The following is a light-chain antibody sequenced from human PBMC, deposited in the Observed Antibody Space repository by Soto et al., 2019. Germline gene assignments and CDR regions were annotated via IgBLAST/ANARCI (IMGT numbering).Light chain of an antibody. Sequence: QAVVTQPPSASGSPGQSVAISCTGTSSDVGGYNYVSWYQQHPGKAPKLMIYEVNQRPSGVPDRFSGSKSGNTAALTVSGLQAEDEDDYYCSSYAGSSNVFGTGTKLTVL. CDR1: SSDVGGYNY. V-gene: IGLV2-8*01. CDR2: EVN. CDR3: SSYAGSSNV. J-gene: IGLJ1*01.